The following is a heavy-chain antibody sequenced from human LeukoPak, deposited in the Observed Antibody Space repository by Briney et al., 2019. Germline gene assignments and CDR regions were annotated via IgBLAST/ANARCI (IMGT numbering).Heavy chain of an antibody. J-gene: IGHJ3*01. D-gene: IGHD3-22*01. Sequence: GGSLRLSCAASGFTFSSYWMSWVRQAPGKGLECVANIKEDGSEEYYVDSVKGRYSISRDNAKNSLYLQMNSLRAEDTAVYYCARDWLAGNPYHAFDLWGKGTMVTVSS. CDR2: IKEDGSEE. V-gene: IGHV3-7*01. CDR1: GFTFSSYW. CDR3: ARDWLAGNPYHAFDL.